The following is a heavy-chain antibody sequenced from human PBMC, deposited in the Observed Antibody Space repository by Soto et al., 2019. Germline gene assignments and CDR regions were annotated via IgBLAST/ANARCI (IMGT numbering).Heavy chain of an antibody. CDR2: IYYTGST. CDR1: GGSVSSESHY. D-gene: IGHD3-3*01. V-gene: IGHV4-61*01. CDR3: ARDQYDLRSGSCYCAMEV. J-gene: IGHJ6*02. Sequence: SETLSLTCTVSGGSVSSESHYWSWIRHTPGKGLEWIGYIYYTGSTNYNPSLKGRVTMSVDTSRDQVSLRLRSVTRADTAVYYCARDQYDLRSGSCYCAMEVWGQGTKVTVSS.